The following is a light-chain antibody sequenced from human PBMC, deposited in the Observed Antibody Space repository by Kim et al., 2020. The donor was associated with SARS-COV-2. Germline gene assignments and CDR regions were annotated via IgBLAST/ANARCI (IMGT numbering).Light chain of an antibody. V-gene: IGKV1-5*03. CDR3: QQYSSYAT. J-gene: IGKJ1*01. Sequence: DIQMTQSPSTLSASVGDRVTITCRASQSISSWLAWYQQKPGKAPKLLSYKASTLETGVPSRFSGSGSATEFTLTISSLQPDDFATYYCQQYSSYATFGQGTKVDIK. CDR1: QSISSW. CDR2: KAS.